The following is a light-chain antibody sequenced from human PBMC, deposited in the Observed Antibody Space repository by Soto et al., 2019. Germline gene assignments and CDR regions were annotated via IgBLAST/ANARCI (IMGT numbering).Light chain of an antibody. CDR2: TNN. Sequence: QSVLTQPPSASGTPGQRVTISCSGSSANIGSNTVNWYQQLPGTAPKLLIYTNNQRPSGVPDRFSGSKSGTSASLAISGLQSEDEGDYYCAAWDDRVSTYVFGTGTKLTVL. V-gene: IGLV1-44*01. CDR1: SANIGSNT. CDR3: AAWDDRVSTYV. J-gene: IGLJ1*01.